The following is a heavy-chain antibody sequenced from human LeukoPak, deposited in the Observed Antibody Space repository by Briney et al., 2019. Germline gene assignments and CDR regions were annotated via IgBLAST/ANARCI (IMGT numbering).Heavy chain of an antibody. CDR3: ARDPFDFSEFTAYWYFDV. D-gene: IGHD3/OR15-3a*01. CDR2: ISYSGRT. J-gene: IGHJ2*01. CDR1: GDSISSYY. V-gene: IGHV4-59*01. Sequence: SETLSLTCTVSGDSISSYYWSWIRQPPGKGLEWIGYISYSGRTKYNPSLKSRATISLDTSNNQFSLKLSSVTAADTAIYYCARDPFDFSEFTAYWYFDVWGRGTLVTVSS.